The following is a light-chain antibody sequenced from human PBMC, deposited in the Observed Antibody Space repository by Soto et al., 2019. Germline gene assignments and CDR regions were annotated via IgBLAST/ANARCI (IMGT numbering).Light chain of an antibody. J-gene: IGLJ2*01. CDR3: CSYAGSSTVV. CDR1: SSDVGSYNL. CDR2: EGS. Sequence: QSALTQPASVSGSPGQSITISCTGTSSDVGSYNLVSWYQQHPGKAPKLMIYEGSKRPSGVSNRFSVSKSGNTASLTISGLQAEDEADYYCCSYAGSSTVVFGGGTKLTFL. V-gene: IGLV2-23*01.